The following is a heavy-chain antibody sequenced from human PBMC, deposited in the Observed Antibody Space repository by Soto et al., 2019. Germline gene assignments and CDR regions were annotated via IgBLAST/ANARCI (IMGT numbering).Heavy chain of an antibody. CDR3: AREGSGECYYYYYYMDV. J-gene: IGHJ6*03. Sequence: SETLSLTCTVSGGSISSSSYYWGWIRQPPGKGLEWIGSIYYSGSTYYNPSLKSRVTISVDTSKNQFSLKLSSVTAADTAVYYCAREGSGECYYYYYYMDVWGKGTTVTVSS. CDR1: GGSISSSSYY. V-gene: IGHV4-39*01. D-gene: IGHD3-10*01. CDR2: IYYSGST.